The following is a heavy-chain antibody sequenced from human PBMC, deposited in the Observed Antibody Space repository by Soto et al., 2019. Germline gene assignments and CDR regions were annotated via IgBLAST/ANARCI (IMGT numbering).Heavy chain of an antibody. D-gene: IGHD3-10*01. Sequence: ASVKVSCKASGYAFSSYTISWVRQAPGQGLEWMGRIIPILGIANYAQKFQGRVTITADKSTSTAYMELSSLRSEDTAVYYCARSLHHHLITMVRGESFPSAPWGQGTLVTVSS. J-gene: IGHJ5*02. V-gene: IGHV1-69*02. CDR3: ARSLHHHLITMVRGESFPSAP. CDR1: GYAFSSYT. CDR2: IIPILGIA.